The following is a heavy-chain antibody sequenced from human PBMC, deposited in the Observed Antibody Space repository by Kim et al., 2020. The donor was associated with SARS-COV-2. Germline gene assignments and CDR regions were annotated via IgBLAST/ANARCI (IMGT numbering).Heavy chain of an antibody. V-gene: IGHV4-39*01. D-gene: IGHD3-3*02. CDR1: GGSISSSSYY. Sequence: SETLSLTCTVSGGSISSSSYYWGWIRQPPGKGLEWIGSIYYSGSTYYNPSLKSRVTISVDTSKNQCSLKLSSVTAADTAVYYCARHQHLEVPPLSSTHLGGYNWFDPWGQGTLVTVSS. J-gene: IGHJ5*02. CDR3: ARHQHLEVPPLSSTHLGGYNWFDP. CDR2: IYYSGST.